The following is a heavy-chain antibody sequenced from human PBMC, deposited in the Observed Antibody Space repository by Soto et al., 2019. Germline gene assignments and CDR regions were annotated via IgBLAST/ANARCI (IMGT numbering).Heavy chain of an antibody. D-gene: IGHD3-10*01. CDR3: ARHATGDWFDP. CDR2: IYYSGST. V-gene: IGHV4-39*01. Sequence: QLQLQESGPGLVKPSETLSLTCTVSGGSISSSSYYWGWIRQPPGKGLEWFGSIYYSGSTYYNPSLKSRVTISVDTSKNQFSLKLSSVTAADTAVYYCARHATGDWFDPWGHGTLVTVSS. J-gene: IGHJ5*02. CDR1: GGSISSSSYY.